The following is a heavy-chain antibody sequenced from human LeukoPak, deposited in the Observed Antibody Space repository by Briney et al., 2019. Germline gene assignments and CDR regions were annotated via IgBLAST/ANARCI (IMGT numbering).Heavy chain of an antibody. CDR1: GYTFTAYD. J-gene: IGHJ4*02. CDR2: MNPNSGNT. CDR3: AMGTYKCVGGNAGSACFDH. V-gene: IGHV1-8*01. Sequence: ASVKVSCKASGYTFTAYDINWVRQATGQGLEWMGWMNPNSGNTSYAQKFQGRVTMTRNTSISTAYMELRSLSSEDTAVYYCAMGTYKCVGGNAGSACFDHWGQGTLVTVSS. D-gene: IGHD4-23*01.